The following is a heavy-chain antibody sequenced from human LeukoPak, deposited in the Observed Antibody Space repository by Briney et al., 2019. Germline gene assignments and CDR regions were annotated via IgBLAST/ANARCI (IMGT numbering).Heavy chain of an antibody. J-gene: IGHJ4*02. V-gene: IGHV3-30*02. D-gene: IGHD6-13*01. CDR1: GFTFSSYG. CDR2: IRYDGGNK. Sequence: GGSLRLSCAASGFTFSSYGMHWVRQAPGKRLEWVAFIRYDGGNKYYADSVKGRFTISRDNSKNTLYLQMNSLRAEDTAVYYCAKDRDSSTWYFDYWGQGTLVTVSS. CDR3: AKDRDSSTWYFDY.